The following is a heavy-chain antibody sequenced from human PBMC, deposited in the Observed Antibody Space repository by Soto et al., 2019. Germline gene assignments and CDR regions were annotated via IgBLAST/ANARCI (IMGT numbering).Heavy chain of an antibody. CDR1: GFTFSDYY. CDR3: AREGYDYIWGSYRNDAFDI. J-gene: IGHJ3*02. CDR2: ISSSGSTI. D-gene: IGHD3-16*02. V-gene: IGHV3-11*01. Sequence: GGSLRLSCAASGFTFSDYYMGWIRQAPGKGLEWVSYISSSGSTIYYADSVKGRFTISRDNAKNSLYLQMNSLRAEDTAVYYCAREGYDYIWGSYRNDAFDIWGQGTMVTVSS.